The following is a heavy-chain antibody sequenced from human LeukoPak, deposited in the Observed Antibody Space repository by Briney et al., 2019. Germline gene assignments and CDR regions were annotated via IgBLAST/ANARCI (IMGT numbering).Heavy chain of an antibody. D-gene: IGHD5-18*01. CDR2: IYYSGST. CDR1: GGSISSSSYY. J-gene: IGHJ4*02. V-gene: IGHV4-39*01. Sequence: SETLSLTCTVSGGSISSSSYYWGWIRQPPGKGLEWIGSIYYSGSTYYNPSLKSRVTISVDTSKNQFPLKLSSVTAADTAVYYCARRGYSYGYLDYWGQGTLVTVSS. CDR3: ARRGYSYGYLDY.